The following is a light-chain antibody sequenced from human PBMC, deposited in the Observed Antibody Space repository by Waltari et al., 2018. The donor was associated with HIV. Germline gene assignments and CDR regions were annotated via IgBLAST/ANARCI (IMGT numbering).Light chain of an antibody. Sequence: QSALTQPRSVSGSPGQSVTISCTGTSSDVGGFNFVSWYQQHPRKAPKLMIYDVTKRPAGVPDRFSGSKFDNTASLTISGLQADDEADYYCCSYAGSYTLVVFGGGTKLTVL. CDR3: CSYAGSYTLVV. CDR1: SSDVGGFNF. J-gene: IGLJ2*01. CDR2: DVT. V-gene: IGLV2-11*01.